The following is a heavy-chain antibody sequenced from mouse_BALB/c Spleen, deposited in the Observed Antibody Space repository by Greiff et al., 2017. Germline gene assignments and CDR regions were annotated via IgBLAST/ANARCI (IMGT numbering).Heavy chain of an antibody. CDR1: GFAFSSYD. V-gene: IGHV5-12-1*01. D-gene: IGHD2-2*01. Sequence: VQLVESGGGLVKPGGSLKLSCAASGFAFSSYDMSWVRQTPEKRLEWVAYISSGGGSTYYPDTVKGRFTISRDNAKNTLYLQMSSLKSEDTAMYYCARHYGYDPFAYWGQGTLVTVSA. CDR3: ARHYGYDPFAY. CDR2: ISSGGGST. J-gene: IGHJ3*01.